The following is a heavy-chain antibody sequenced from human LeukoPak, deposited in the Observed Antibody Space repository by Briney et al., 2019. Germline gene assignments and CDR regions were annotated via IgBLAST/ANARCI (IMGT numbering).Heavy chain of an antibody. CDR2: IYTSGST. V-gene: IGHV4-61*02. CDR3: ARAGTNFGDYDY. Sequence: PSQTLSLTCTVSGGSISSGSYYWSWIRQPAGKGLEWIGRIYTSGSTNYNPSLKSRVTISVDTSKNEFSLNLSSVTAADTAVYYCARAGTNFGDYDYWGQGTLVTVSS. D-gene: IGHD4-17*01. CDR1: GGSISSGSYY. J-gene: IGHJ4*02.